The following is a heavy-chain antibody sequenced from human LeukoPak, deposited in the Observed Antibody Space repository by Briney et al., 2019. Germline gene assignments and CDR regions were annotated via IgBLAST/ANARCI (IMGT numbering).Heavy chain of an antibody. CDR3: ARGNAGLAYCGGDCSNWFDP. D-gene: IGHD2-21*02. V-gene: IGHV4-4*09. CDR2: IYTSGST. Sequence: PSETQSLTCTVSGGSIRRYYWSWIRQPPGKGLEWIGYIYTSGSTNYNPSLKSRVTISVDTSKNQFSLKLSSVTAADTAVYYCARGNAGLAYCGGDCSNWFDPWGQGTLVTVSS. CDR1: GGSIRRYY. J-gene: IGHJ5*02.